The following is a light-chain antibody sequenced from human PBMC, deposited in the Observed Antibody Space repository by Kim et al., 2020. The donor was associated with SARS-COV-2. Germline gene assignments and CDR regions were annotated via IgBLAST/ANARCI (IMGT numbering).Light chain of an antibody. CDR1: KLVDKY. J-gene: IGLJ2*01. CDR2: QDS. Sequence: VSPGQTASITCSGEKLVDKYACWYQQKPGQSPVLVIYQDSKRPSGIPERFSGSNSGNTATLTISGTQAMDEADYYCQAWDSSTVVFGGGTQLTVL. V-gene: IGLV3-1*01. CDR3: QAWDSSTVV.